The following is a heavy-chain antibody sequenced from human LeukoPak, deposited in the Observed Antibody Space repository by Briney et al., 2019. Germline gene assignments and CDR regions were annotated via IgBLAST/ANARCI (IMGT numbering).Heavy chain of an antibody. D-gene: IGHD6-6*01. CDR2: IIPIFGTA. CDR3: ARDPLIAARGDLYY. J-gene: IGHJ4*02. CDR1: GFTFSSYA. V-gene: IGHV1-69*01. Sequence: GGSLRLSCAASGFTFSSYAISWVRQAPGQGLEWMGGIIPIFGTANYAQKSQGRVTITADESTSTAYMELSSLRSEDTAVYYCARDPLIAARGDLYYWGQGTLVTVSS.